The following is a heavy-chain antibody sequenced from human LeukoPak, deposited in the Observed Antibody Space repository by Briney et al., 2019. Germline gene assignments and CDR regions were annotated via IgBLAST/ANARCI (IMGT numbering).Heavy chain of an antibody. CDR1: GGSITTYY. CDR2: IYYSGST. Sequence: PSETLSLTCTVPGGSITTYYWSWIRQPPGKGLEWIGYIYYSGSTNYNPSLKSRVTISVDTSKNQFSLKLSSVTAADTAVYYCAGGSGWYQRDDYWGQGTLVTVSS. CDR3: AGGSGWYQRDDY. D-gene: IGHD6-19*01. V-gene: IGHV4-59*01. J-gene: IGHJ4*02.